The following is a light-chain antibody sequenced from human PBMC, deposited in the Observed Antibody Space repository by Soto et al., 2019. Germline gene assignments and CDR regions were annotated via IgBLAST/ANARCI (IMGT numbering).Light chain of an antibody. J-gene: IGKJ2*01. Sequence: EIVLTQSPATLSLSPGERATLSCRASQSVSSYLAWYQQKPGQAPRLLIYDASTRAPGIPARFSGGGSGTAFTLTISSLEPEDFAVYYCQQRFNWPRLTFGQGTKLEI. CDR2: DAS. CDR1: QSVSSY. V-gene: IGKV3-11*01. CDR3: QQRFNWPRLT.